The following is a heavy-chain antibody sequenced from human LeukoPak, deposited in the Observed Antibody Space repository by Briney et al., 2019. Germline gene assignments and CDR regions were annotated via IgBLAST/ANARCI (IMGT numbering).Heavy chain of an antibody. CDR1: GYTFTGYY. CDR3: ARGGVRSWYYFDY. D-gene: IGHD6-13*01. CDR2: INPNSGDT. V-gene: IGHV1-2*07. Sequence: GASVKVSCKVSGYTFTGYYMHWVRQAPGQGLEWMGWINPNSGDTNYAHKFQGRVTITRDTSISTAYMELSRLRSDDTAVYYCARGGVRSWYYFDYWGQGTLVSVSS. J-gene: IGHJ4*02.